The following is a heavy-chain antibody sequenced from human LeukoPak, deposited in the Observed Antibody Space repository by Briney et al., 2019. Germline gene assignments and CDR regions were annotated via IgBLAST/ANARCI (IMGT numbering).Heavy chain of an antibody. CDR3: GRGNAAKYYGMDV. CDR1: GLTLSAHD. J-gene: IGHJ6*02. Sequence: GGSLRLSCAASGLTLSAHDMHWVRQVSGKGLEWVSTIGTAGDAYYAGSVKGRFTVSRENADNSLYLHMNSLTVGDMAVYYCGRGNAAKYYGMDVWGQGTAVIVSS. CDR2: IGTAGDA. V-gene: IGHV3-13*01. D-gene: IGHD6-25*01.